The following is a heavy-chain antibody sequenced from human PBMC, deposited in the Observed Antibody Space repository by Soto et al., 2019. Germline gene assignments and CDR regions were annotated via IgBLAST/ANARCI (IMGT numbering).Heavy chain of an antibody. CDR2: ISSSGSTI. J-gene: IGHJ6*02. CDR1: GFTFSDYY. V-gene: IGHV3-11*01. Sequence: GSLRLSCAASGFTFSDYYMSWIRQAPGKGLEWVSYISSSGSTIYYADSVKGRFTISRNNAKNSLYLQMNSLRAEDTAVYYCARELIPLGDCSGGSCYSSYYGMDVWGQGTTVTVSS. D-gene: IGHD2-15*01. CDR3: ARELIPLGDCSGGSCYSSYYGMDV.